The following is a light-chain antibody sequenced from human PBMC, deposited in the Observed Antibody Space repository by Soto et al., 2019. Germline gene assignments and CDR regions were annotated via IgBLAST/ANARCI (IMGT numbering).Light chain of an antibody. CDR1: QSVSSY. V-gene: IGKV3-11*01. CDR2: EAS. J-gene: IGKJ3*01. Sequence: EIVLTQSPATLSLSPGERATLSCMASQSVSSYLAWYQQKPGQAPRLLIYEASNRATGIPARFSGSGSGTDFTLTISSLEPEDFAVYYCQQRSNWPPGSTFGPGTKVDIK. CDR3: QQRSNWPPGST.